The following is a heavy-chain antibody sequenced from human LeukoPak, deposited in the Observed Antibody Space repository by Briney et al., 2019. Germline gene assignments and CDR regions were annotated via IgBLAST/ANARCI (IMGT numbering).Heavy chain of an antibody. D-gene: IGHD2-15*01. CDR2: ISNNGGYT. CDR1: GFTFSSSA. J-gene: IGHJ4*02. V-gene: IGHV3-23*01. CDR3: AKPLGYCSDGSCYFPY. Sequence: GGSLRLSCAASGFTFSSSAMSWVRQAPGKGLEWVSAISNNGGYTYYADSVQGRFTISRDNSKSTLCLQMNSLRAEDTAVYYCAKPLGYCSDGSCYFPYWGQGTLVTVSS.